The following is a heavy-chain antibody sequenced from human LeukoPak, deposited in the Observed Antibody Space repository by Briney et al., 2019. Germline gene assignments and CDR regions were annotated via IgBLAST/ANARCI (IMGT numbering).Heavy chain of an antibody. CDR1: GYRFTNYW. Sequence: GESLKISCQASGYRFTNYWIGWVRQMPGKGLEWMGIIYPGDSDTRYSPSFQGQVTISADKSISTAYLQWSSLKASDTAMYYCASSRNGYYYYMDVWGKGTTVTVSS. CDR2: IYPGDSDT. CDR3: ASSRNGYYYYMDV. J-gene: IGHJ6*03. V-gene: IGHV5-51*01. D-gene: IGHD1-1*01.